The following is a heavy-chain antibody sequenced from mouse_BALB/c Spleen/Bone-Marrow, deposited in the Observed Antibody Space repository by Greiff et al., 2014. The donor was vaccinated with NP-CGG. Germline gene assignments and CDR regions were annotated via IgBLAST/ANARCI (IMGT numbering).Heavy chain of an antibody. CDR1: GFNIKDTY. V-gene: IGHV14-3*02. Sequence: VHVKQSGAELVKPGASVKLSCTASGFNIKDTYMHWVKQRPEQGLEWIGRIDPANGNTKYDPKFQGKATITADTSSNTAYLQLSSLTSEDTAVYYRASYYYGSSSFAYWGQGTLVTVSA. J-gene: IGHJ3*01. CDR2: IDPANGNT. CDR3: ASYYYGSSSFAY. D-gene: IGHD1-1*01.